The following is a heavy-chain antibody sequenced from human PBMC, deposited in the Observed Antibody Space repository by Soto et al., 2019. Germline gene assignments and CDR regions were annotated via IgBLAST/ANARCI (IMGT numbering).Heavy chain of an antibody. CDR1: GFTFTSSA. CDR2: IGVGSGNT. CDR3: AADLTRYPRLLDAFDI. V-gene: IGHV1-58*02. J-gene: IGHJ3*02. Sequence: QMQLVQSGPEVKKPGTSVKVSCKASGFTFTSSAMQWVRQARGQRLEWIGWIGVGSGNTNYAQKFQERDTITRDMSTRTDYLELSSLRSEDTAVYYCAADLTRYPRLLDAFDIWGQGTMVTVSS. D-gene: IGHD2-15*01.